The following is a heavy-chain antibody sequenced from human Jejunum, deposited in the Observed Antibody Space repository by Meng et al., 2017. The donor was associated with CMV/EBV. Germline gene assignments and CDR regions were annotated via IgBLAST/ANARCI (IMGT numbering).Heavy chain of an antibody. CDR2: ISGAGTNT. CDR1: GFTFSSYA. D-gene: IGHD3-10*01. J-gene: IGHJ4*02. CDR3: AKDQRIWGV. V-gene: IGHV3-23*04. Sequence: VQLVESGGGLVQPGGSLRLSCEASGFTFSSYAMSWVRQPPGKGLEWVSSISGAGTNTYYADSVKGRFTISRDNSKHTLYLQMNSLRAEDTAVYYCAKDQRIWGVGGQGTLVTVSS.